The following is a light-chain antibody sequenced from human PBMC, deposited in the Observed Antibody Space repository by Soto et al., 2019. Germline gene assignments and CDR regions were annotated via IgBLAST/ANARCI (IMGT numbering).Light chain of an antibody. J-gene: IGKJ1*01. CDR2: GAS. Sequence: EVVLTQSPGTLSLSPGERATLSCRASQSVRSDYLAWYQQKLGQAPRLLIYGASSRATGIPDRFSGSGSGTDFTLTIVRLEPEEFAVYYCQHYGSSPWTFGQGTKVEVK. CDR1: QSVRSDY. CDR3: QHYGSSPWT. V-gene: IGKV3-20*01.